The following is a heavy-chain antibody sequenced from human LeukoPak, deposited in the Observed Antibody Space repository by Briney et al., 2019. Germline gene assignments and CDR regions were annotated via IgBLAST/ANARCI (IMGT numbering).Heavy chain of an antibody. CDR1: GFTFSSYA. V-gene: IGHV3-23*01. Sequence: GGSLRLSCAASGFTFSSYAMSWVRQAPGKGLEWVSHISPSGGSTYYADSVKGRFTISRDSSKNTLSLQMNSLRAEDTAVYYCAKIPKGGYFDYWGQGTLVTVSS. CDR3: AKIPKGGYFDY. J-gene: IGHJ4*02. CDR2: ISPSGGST. D-gene: IGHD2-2*01.